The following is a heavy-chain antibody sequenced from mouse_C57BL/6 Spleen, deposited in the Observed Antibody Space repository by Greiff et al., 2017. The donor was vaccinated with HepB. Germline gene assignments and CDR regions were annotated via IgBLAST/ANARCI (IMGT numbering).Heavy chain of an antibody. V-gene: IGHV1-69*01. CDR2: IDPSDSYT. CDR3: ASGGDPWYFDV. Sequence: QVQLQQPGAELVMPGASVKLSCKASGYTFTSYWMHWVKQRPGQGLEWIGEIDPSDSYTNYNQKFKGKSTLTVDKASRTAYMQLSSLTSEDSAVYYGASGGDPWYFDVWGTGTTVTVAS. J-gene: IGHJ1*03. D-gene: IGHD1-1*02. CDR1: GYTFTSYW.